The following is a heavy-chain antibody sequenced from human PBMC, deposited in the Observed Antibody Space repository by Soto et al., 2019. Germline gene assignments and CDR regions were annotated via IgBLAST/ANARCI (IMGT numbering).Heavy chain of an antibody. Sequence: SETLSLTCTVSGGSISSGGYYWSWIRQHPGKGLEWIGYIYYSGSTYYNPSLKSRVTISVDTSKNQFSLKLSSVTAADTAVYYCARLPDYYDSSGSGGYWGQVTLVTVSS. CDR2: IYYSGST. CDR1: GGSISSGGYY. D-gene: IGHD3-22*01. CDR3: ARLPDYYDSSGSGGY. J-gene: IGHJ4*02. V-gene: IGHV4-31*03.